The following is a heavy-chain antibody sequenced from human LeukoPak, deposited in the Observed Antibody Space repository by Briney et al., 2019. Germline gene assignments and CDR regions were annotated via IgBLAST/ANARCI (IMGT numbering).Heavy chain of an antibody. CDR2: IYTSGST. CDR3: ARGHHIVATIEGPGYYYMDV. Sequence: SETLSLTSTVSGGSISSYYWSWIRPPAGKGLEWSGRIYTSGSTNYNPSLKSRVTMSVDTSKNQFSLKLSSVTAADTAVYYCARGHHIVATIEGPGYYYMDVWGKGTTVTVSS. J-gene: IGHJ6*03. V-gene: IGHV4-4*07. D-gene: IGHD5-12*01. CDR1: GGSISSYY.